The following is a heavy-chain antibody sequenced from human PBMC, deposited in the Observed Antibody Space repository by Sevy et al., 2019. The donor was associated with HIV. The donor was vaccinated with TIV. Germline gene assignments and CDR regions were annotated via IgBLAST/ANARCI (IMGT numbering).Heavy chain of an antibody. J-gene: IGHJ4*02. D-gene: IGHD3-3*01. CDR2: FDTSGGT. Sequence: SETLSLTCSVSGGSISSHYWSWIRQPAGEGLEWIGRFDTSGGTNYNPSLKTRVTMSMDTSKNRFSLRLRFVTAADTAVYYCARYNFWSGHYDYFDYWGPGALVTVSS. CDR3: ARYNFWSGHYDYFDY. CDR1: GGSISSHY. V-gene: IGHV4-4*07.